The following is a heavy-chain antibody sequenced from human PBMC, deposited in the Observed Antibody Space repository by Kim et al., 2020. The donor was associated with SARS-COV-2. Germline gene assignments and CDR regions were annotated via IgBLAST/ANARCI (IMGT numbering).Heavy chain of an antibody. CDR3: AREHTSVAGNKRGGMDV. J-gene: IGHJ6*02. D-gene: IGHD6-19*01. Sequence: GGSLRLSCAASGFTFSSYDMHWVRQATGKGLEWVSAIGTAGDTYYPGSVKGRFTISRENAKNSLYLQMNSLRAGDTAVYYCAREHTSVAGNKRGGMDVWGQGTTVTVSS. V-gene: IGHV3-13*04. CDR2: IGTAGDT. CDR1: GFTFSSYD.